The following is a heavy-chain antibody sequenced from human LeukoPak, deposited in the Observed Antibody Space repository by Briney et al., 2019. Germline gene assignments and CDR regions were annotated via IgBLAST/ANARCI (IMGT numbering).Heavy chain of an antibody. Sequence: GGSLRLSCAASGFTFSSYAMSWVRQAPGKGLEWVSSIGDSGGGTYCADSVKGRFTISRDNSKNTLYLQMNSLRAEDTAVYYCAKEAYLGYCISTTCVTFDYWGQETLVTVSS. D-gene: IGHD2-2*01. V-gene: IGHV3-23*01. CDR2: IGDSGGGT. CDR3: AKEAYLGYCISTTCVTFDY. CDR1: GFTFSSYA. J-gene: IGHJ4*02.